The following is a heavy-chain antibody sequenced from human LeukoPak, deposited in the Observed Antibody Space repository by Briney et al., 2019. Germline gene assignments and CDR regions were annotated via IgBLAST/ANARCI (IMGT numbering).Heavy chain of an antibody. CDR3: ARSLGYCSSTSCPTKHMDV. Sequence: ASVKVSCKASGYTFTCYYMHGVRQAPGQGLEWMGWINPNSGGTNYAQKFQGRVTMTRDTSISTAYMELSRLRSDDTAVYYCARSLGYCSSTSCPTKHMDVWGKGTTVTVSS. CDR1: GYTFTCYY. V-gene: IGHV1-2*02. D-gene: IGHD2-2*01. CDR2: INPNSGGT. J-gene: IGHJ6*03.